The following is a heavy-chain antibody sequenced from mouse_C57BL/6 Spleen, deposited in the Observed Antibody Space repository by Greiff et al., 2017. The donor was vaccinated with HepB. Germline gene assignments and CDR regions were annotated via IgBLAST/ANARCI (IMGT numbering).Heavy chain of an antibody. J-gene: IGHJ4*01. CDR1: GYAFSSSW. V-gene: IGHV1-82*01. CDR3: AGQGAMDY. CDR2: IYPGDGDT. Sequence: VKLMESGPELVKPGASVKISCKASGYAFSSSWMNWVKQRPGKGLEWIGRIYPGDGDTNYNGKFKGKATLTADKSSSTAYMQLSSLTSEDSAVYFCAGQGAMDYWGQGTSVTVSS.